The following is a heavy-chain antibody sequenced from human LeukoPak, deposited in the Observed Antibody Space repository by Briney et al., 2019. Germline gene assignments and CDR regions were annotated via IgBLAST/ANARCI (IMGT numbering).Heavy chain of an antibody. J-gene: IGHJ6*02. Sequence: SETLSLTCTVSGDSISSYYWSWIRQPAGKGLEWIGRIYTSGSTNYNPSLRSRVTMSVDTSKNQFSLKLSSVTAADTAVYYCARQKWEQQGRDYYFNGLDVWGPGTTVIVSS. CDR2: IYTSGST. D-gene: IGHD1/OR15-1a*01. CDR1: GDSISSYY. CDR3: ARQKWEQQGRDYYFNGLDV. V-gene: IGHV4-4*07.